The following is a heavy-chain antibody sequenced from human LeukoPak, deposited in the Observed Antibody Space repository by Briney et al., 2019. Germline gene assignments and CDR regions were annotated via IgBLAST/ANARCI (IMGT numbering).Heavy chain of an antibody. V-gene: IGHV3-11*01. CDR3: ARAYNYGSVSYYYGMDV. J-gene: IGHJ6*02. D-gene: IGHD3-10*01. Sequence: GGSLRLSCAASGFTFSDYYMSWIRQAPGEGLEWVSYISSSGATIYYADSVKGRFTISRDNAKNSLYLQMNSLRAEDTAVYYCARAYNYGSVSYYYGMDVWGQGTTVTVSS. CDR1: GFTFSDYY. CDR2: ISSSGATI.